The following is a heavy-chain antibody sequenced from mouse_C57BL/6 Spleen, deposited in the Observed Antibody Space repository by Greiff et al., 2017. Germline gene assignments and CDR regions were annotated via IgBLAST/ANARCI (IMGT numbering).Heavy chain of an antibody. J-gene: IGHJ4*01. CDR3: ARTPQDYDGDYYAMDY. D-gene: IGHD2-4*01. Sequence: QVQLQQSGAELAKPGASVKLSCKASGYTFTSYWMHWVKQRPGQGLEWIGYINPSSGYTKYNQNFKDKATLTADKSSSTAYMQLSSLTNEDSAVYYCARTPQDYDGDYYAMDYWGQGTSVTVSS. CDR2: INPSSGYT. V-gene: IGHV1-7*01. CDR1: GYTFTSYW.